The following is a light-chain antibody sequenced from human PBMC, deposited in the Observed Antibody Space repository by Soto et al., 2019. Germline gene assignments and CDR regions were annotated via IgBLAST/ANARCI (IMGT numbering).Light chain of an antibody. CDR2: SAS. CDR1: QSISSY. V-gene: IGKV1-39*01. J-gene: IGKJ5*01. CDR3: QQSYSTLIT. Sequence: EIQMTQSPSSLSASVGDRVTITCRASQSISSYLNWYQQKPGKAPKRLIYSASSLRSGGTSRFSGSGSETDFTLTISSLQPEDFATYYCQQSYSTLITFGQGTRLEIK.